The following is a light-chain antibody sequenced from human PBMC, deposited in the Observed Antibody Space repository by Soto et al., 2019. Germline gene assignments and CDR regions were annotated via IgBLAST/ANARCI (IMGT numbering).Light chain of an antibody. Sequence: DHQMTQSPSSLSDSVDDRVTITARASQSISSYLNWYQQTTGKAPKLLIYAASSLQSGVPSRFSGSGSGTDCTLPLSCLQSEDFATYYCQQYYSYPRTFGQGTKVDI. CDR3: QQYYSYPRT. CDR1: QSISSY. J-gene: IGKJ1*01. V-gene: IGKV1-39*01. CDR2: AAS.